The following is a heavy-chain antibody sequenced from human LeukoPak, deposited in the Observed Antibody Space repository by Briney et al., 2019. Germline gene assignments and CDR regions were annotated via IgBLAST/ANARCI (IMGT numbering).Heavy chain of an antibody. CDR1: SGSLSNYY. D-gene: IGHD6-25*01. V-gene: IGHV4-59*01. J-gene: IGHJ5*02. CDR2: ISSAGKT. CDR3: ARGRIAPQRQFIARRGLRTVSRFDP. Sequence: PSETLSLTCTVSSGSLSNYYWTWIRQSPGKGLGWIASISSAGKTNSNPSLQSRVTISLDTSNHQLSLKMTSVISADTAVYYCARGRIAPQRQFIARRGLRTVSRFDPWGQGTLVLVSA.